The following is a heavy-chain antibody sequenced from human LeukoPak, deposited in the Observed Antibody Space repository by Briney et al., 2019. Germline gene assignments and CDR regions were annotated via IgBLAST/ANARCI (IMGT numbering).Heavy chain of an antibody. V-gene: IGHV3-30-3*01. CDR1: GFTFSSYA. Sequence: PGGSLRLSCAASGFTFSSYAMSWVRQAPGKGLEWVAVISYDGSNKYYADSVKGRFTISRDNSKNTLYLQMNSLRAEDTAVYYCARLYSSSYYYYGMDVWGQGTTVTVSS. D-gene: IGHD6-13*01. CDR2: ISYDGSNK. J-gene: IGHJ6*02. CDR3: ARLYSSSYYYYGMDV.